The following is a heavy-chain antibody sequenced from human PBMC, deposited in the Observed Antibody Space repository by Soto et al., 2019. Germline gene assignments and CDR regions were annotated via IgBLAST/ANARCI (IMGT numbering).Heavy chain of an antibody. CDR2: IYYSGST. Sequence: SETLSLTCTVSGGSISSGGYYWSWIRQNPGKGLEWIGYIYYSGSTYYNPSLKSRVTISVDTSKNQFSLKLSSVTAADTAVYYCAKSSGSYYDPFDYWGQGTLVTVSS. V-gene: IGHV4-31*03. D-gene: IGHD1-26*01. J-gene: IGHJ4*02. CDR1: GGSISSGGYY. CDR3: AKSSGSYYDPFDY.